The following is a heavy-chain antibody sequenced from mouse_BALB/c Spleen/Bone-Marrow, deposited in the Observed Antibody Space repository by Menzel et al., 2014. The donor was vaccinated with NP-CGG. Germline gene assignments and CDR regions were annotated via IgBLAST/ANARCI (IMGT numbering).Heavy chain of an antibody. V-gene: IGHV5-12-2*01. CDR2: ISNGGGST. Sequence: EVKLMESGGGLVQPGGSLKLSCAASGFTFGSYTMSWVRQTPEKRLEWVAYISNGGGSTYYPDTVKGRFTISRDNAKNTLYLQMSSLKSEDTAMYYCARGIRGSGMDYWGQGTSVTVSS. CDR3: ARGIRGSGMDY. J-gene: IGHJ4*01. CDR1: GFTFGSYT. D-gene: IGHD3-2*02.